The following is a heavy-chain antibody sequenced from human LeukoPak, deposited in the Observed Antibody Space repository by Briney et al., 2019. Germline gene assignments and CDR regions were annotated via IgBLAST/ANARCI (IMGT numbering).Heavy chain of an antibody. V-gene: IGHV3-48*03. D-gene: IGHD5-18*01. CDR1: GFTFSSYE. CDR3: ARGGGYSYGYGPTHFDY. Sequence: PGGSLRLSCAASGFTFSSYEMNWVRQAPGKGLEWVSYISSSGSTIYYADSVKGRFTISRDNAKNSLYLQMNSLRAEDTAVYYCARGGGYSYGYGPTHFDYWGQGTLVTVSS. CDR2: ISSSGSTI. J-gene: IGHJ4*02.